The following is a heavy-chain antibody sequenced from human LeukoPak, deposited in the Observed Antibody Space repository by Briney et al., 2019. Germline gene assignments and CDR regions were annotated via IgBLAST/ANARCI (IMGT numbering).Heavy chain of an antibody. Sequence: GGSLRLSCAASGFTFSSYGMHWVRQAPGKGLEWVAVISYDGSNKYYADSVKGRFTISRDNSKNTPYLQMNSLRAEDTAVYYCAKHGGESYFFDYWGQGTLVTVSS. CDR3: AKHGGESYFFDY. V-gene: IGHV3-30*18. D-gene: IGHD1-26*01. CDR1: GFTFSSYG. J-gene: IGHJ4*02. CDR2: ISYDGSNK.